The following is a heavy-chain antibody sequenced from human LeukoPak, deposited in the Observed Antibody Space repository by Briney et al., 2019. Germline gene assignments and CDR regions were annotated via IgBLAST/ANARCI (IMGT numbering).Heavy chain of an antibody. V-gene: IGHV3-21*01. CDR3: ARDYSSGWPFDY. D-gene: IGHD6-19*01. CDR2: ISSSSSYI. J-gene: IGHJ4*02. CDR1: GFTFRSYS. Sequence: GGSLRLSCAASGFTFRSYSMNWVRQAPGKGLEWVSSISSSSSYIYYADSVKGRFTISRDNAKNSLYLQMNSLRAEDTAVYYCARDYSSGWPFDYWGQGTLVTVSS.